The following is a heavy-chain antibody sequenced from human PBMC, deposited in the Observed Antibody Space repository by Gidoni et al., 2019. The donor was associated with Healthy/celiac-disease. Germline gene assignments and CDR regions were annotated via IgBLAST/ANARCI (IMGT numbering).Heavy chain of an antibody. CDR1: GGSISSSSYY. V-gene: IGHV4-39*07. J-gene: IGHJ4*02. D-gene: IGHD3-10*01. CDR2: IYYSGST. CDR3: ARDLTYGYIGY. Sequence: QLQLQESGPGLVKPSETLSLTCTVSGGSISSSSYYWGWIRQPPGKGLEWIGSIYYSGSTYYNPSLKSRVTISVDTSKNQFSLKLSSVTAADTAVYYCARDLTYGYIGYWGQGTLVTVSS.